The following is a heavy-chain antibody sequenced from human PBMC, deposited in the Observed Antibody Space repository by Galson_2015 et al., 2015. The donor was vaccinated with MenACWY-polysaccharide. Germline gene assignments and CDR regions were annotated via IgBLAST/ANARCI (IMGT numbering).Heavy chain of an antibody. CDR1: GFTFTDAW. Sequence: SLRLSCAASGFTFTDAWMSWVRQTPGKGLEWLGRIKNIGEGGTIEYAAPVKGRFTFSRDDSKSTLYLQMNSLKTDDTGVYYCTRVLAGYWGQGTLVTVSS. D-gene: IGHD6-19*01. J-gene: IGHJ4*02. V-gene: IGHV3-15*01. CDR2: IKNIGEGGTI. CDR3: TRVLAGY.